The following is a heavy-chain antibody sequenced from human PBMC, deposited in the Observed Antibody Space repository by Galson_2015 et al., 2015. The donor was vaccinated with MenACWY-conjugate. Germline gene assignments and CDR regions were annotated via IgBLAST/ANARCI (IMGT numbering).Heavy chain of an antibody. CDR1: GFTFSSYG. J-gene: IGHJ4*02. CDR2: ISYDGSNK. V-gene: IGHV3-30*18. Sequence: SLRLSSAASGFTFSSYGMHWVRQAPGKGLEWVAVISYDGSNKYYADSVKGRFTISRDNSKNTLYLQMNSLRAEDTAVYYCAKVYGHNYYYDSSGPMTGYYFDYWGQGTLVTVSS. CDR3: AKVYGHNYYYDSSGPMTGYYFDY. D-gene: IGHD3-22*01.